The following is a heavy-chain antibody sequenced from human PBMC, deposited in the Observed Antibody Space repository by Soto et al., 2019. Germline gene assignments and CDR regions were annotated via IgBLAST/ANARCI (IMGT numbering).Heavy chain of an antibody. CDR2: ISGGSSVT. CDR1: GFTFSDYA. V-gene: IGHV3-23*01. CDR3: AKVLSKNYYYPFDF. D-gene: IGHD3-10*01. Sequence: GGSLRLSCTASGFTFSDYAMTWVRQAPGKGPEWVSTISGGSSVTYYGDSVKGRFTISRDNAKKTLFLQLNRLSAEDTATYYCAKVLSKNYYYPFDFWGQGTQVTVSS. J-gene: IGHJ4*02.